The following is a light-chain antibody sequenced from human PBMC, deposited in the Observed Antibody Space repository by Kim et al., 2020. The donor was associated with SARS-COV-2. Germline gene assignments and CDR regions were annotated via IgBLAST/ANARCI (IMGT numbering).Light chain of an antibody. Sequence: SPGKRATLSCRASQSINTNLAWYQQKPGQAPRLLISDASTRATAVPARFSGSGSGTEFTLSISSLQSEDFAVYYCQQYDNGPPWTFGQGTKVDIK. CDR1: QSINTN. CDR3: QQYDNGPPWT. J-gene: IGKJ1*01. CDR2: DAS. V-gene: IGKV3-15*01.